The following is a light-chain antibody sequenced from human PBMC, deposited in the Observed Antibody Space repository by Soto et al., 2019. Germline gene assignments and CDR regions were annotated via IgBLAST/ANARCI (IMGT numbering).Light chain of an antibody. CDR1: QSVSSGY. V-gene: IGKV3-20*01. CDR3: QEYGGSRT. J-gene: IGKJ1*01. Sequence: EIVLTQSPGTLSLSPGEKATLSCRTSQSVSSGYLAWYQQKPGQAPRLLIYGASSRSTGIPDRFSGSGSGTDFTLTISRLEPEDCAGYYCQEYGGSRTFGQGTKVEIK. CDR2: GAS.